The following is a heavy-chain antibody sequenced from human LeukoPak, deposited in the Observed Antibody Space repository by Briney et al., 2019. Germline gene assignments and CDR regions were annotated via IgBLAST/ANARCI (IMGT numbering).Heavy chain of an antibody. J-gene: IGHJ4*02. D-gene: IGHD6-19*01. CDR2: ISSSGSTI. Sequence: GGSLRLSCAASGFTFSSYEMNWVRQAPGKGLEWVSYISSSGSTIYYADSVKGRFTISRDNAKNSLYLQMNSLRAEDTAVYYCARAKGVSGWYFGGPGTLVTVSS. CDR1: GFTFSSYE. V-gene: IGHV3-48*03. CDR3: ARAKGVSGWYF.